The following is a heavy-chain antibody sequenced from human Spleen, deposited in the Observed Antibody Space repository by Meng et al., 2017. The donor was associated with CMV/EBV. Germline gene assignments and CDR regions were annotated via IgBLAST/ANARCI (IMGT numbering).Heavy chain of an antibody. J-gene: IGHJ5*02. CDR3: ARVFCSSTSCPGSRFDP. Sequence: ASVKVSCKASGYNFTNYYMHWVRQAPGQGLEWMGVINPSGGSTHYAQKFQGRVIMTIDTSTRTGYMEMRSLRSNDTAVYYCARVFCSSTSCPGSRFDPWGQGTLVTVSS. CDR1: GYNFTNYY. V-gene: IGHV1-46*01. D-gene: IGHD2-2*01. CDR2: INPSGGST.